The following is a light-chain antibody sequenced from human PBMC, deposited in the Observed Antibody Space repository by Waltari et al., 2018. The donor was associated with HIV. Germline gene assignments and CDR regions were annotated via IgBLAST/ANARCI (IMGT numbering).Light chain of an antibody. J-gene: IGKJ2*01. CDR1: QSLLYSSNNKNY. CDR3: QQYFSPPYT. CDR2: WAS. Sequence: DTVMTQSPDSLAVSLGERASINCKSSQSLLYSSNNKNYLAWYQQKPGQVPKLLNYWASTRESGVPDRFSGSGSGTDFTLTISNLQAEDVAVYFCQQYFSPPYTFGQGTKLEIK. V-gene: IGKV4-1*01.